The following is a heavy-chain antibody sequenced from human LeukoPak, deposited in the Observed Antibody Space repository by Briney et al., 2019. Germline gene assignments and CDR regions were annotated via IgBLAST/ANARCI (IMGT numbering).Heavy chain of an antibody. CDR2: ISSSSSYI. CDR1: GFTFSSYS. V-gene: IGHV3-21*01. CDR3: AKGTNVLRYFDLNP. D-gene: IGHD3-9*01. J-gene: IGHJ5*02. Sequence: GGSLRLSCAASGFTFSSYSMNWVRQAPGKGLEWVSSISSSSSYIYYADSVKGRFTISRDNSKNTLYLQMNSLRAEDTAVYYCAKGTNVLRYFDLNPWGQGTLVTVSS.